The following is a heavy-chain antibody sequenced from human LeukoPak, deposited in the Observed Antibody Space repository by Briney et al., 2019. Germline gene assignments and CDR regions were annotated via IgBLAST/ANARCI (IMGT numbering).Heavy chain of an antibody. Sequence: SETLSLTCTVSGGSISSYYWSWIRQPAGKGLEWIGRIYTSGSTNYNPSLKSRVTMPVDTSKNQFSLKLSSVTAADTAVYYCARAGQLVLWYYYYYMDVWGKGTTVTVSS. CDR3: ARAGQLVLWYYYYYMDV. J-gene: IGHJ6*03. V-gene: IGHV4-4*07. D-gene: IGHD6-6*01. CDR2: IYTSGST. CDR1: GGSISSYY.